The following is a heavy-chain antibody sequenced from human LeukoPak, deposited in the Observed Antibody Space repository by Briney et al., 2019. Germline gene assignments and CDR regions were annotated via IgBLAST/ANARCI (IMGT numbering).Heavy chain of an antibody. D-gene: IGHD2-15*01. J-gene: IGHJ6*02. CDR3: ARELAGYCSGGSCYPSYYYYGMDV. CDR1: GYTLTSYY. Sequence: ASVKVSCKASGYTLTSYYMHWVRQAPGQGLEWMGIINPSGGSTSYAQKFQGRVTMTRDTSTSTVYMELSSLRSEDTAVYYCARELAGYCSGGSCYPSYYYYGMDVGGQGTTVTVSS. CDR2: INPSGGST. V-gene: IGHV1-46*01.